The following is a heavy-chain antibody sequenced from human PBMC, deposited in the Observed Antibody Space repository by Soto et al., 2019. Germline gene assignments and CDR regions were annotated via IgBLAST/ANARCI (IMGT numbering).Heavy chain of an antibody. CDR1: GFTVSNNY. V-gene: IGHV3-53*01. J-gene: IGHJ4*02. Sequence: EVQLVESGGGLIQPGGSLRLSCAASGFTVSNNYMSWVRQAPGKGLEWVSVIYSGGSTYYAGSVEGRFTISRDNSKNTLYLQMNSLTPEDTAVYYCARVGKAVRYLDSWGQGTLVTVSS. D-gene: IGHD3-16*02. CDR3: ARVGKAVRYLDS. CDR2: IYSGGST.